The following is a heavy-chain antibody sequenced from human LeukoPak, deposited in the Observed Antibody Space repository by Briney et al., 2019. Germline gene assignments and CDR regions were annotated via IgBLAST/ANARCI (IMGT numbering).Heavy chain of an antibody. CDR3: ARESSWPDRGAFDI. Sequence: ASVKVSCKASGYTFTSYDINWVRQATGQGLEWMGWMNPNSGNTGYAQKFQGRVTMTRNTSIRTAYMELSSLRSEDTAVYYCARESSWPDRGAFDIWGQGTMVTVSS. D-gene: IGHD6-13*01. V-gene: IGHV1-8*01. J-gene: IGHJ3*02. CDR2: MNPNSGNT. CDR1: GYTFTSYD.